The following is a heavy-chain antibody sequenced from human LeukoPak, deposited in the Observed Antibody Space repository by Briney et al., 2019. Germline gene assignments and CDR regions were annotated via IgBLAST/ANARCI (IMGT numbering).Heavy chain of an antibody. D-gene: IGHD2-2*01. Sequence: ASVKVSCKASGGTFSSYAISWVRQAPGQGLEWMGGIIPIFGTANYAQKFQGRVTITADESTSTAYMELSSLRSEDTAVYYCARRLVTAGITDFFDSWGQGTLVSVSS. CDR3: ARRLVTAGITDFFDS. J-gene: IGHJ4*02. CDR1: GGTFSSYA. V-gene: IGHV1-69*13. CDR2: IIPIFGTA.